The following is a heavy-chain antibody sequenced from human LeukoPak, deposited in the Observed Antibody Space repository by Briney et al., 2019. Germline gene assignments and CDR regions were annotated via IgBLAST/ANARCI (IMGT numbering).Heavy chain of an antibody. CDR3: ARDKSGYDFGNWFDP. V-gene: IGHV3-21*01. Sequence: GGSLRLSCAASGFTFSSYSMNWVRQAPGKGLEWVSSISSSSSYIYYADSVKGRFTISRGNAKNSLYLQMNSLRADDTAVYYCARDKSGYDFGNWFDPWGQGTLVTVSS. D-gene: IGHD5-12*01. CDR1: GFTFSSYS. CDR2: ISSSSSYI. J-gene: IGHJ5*02.